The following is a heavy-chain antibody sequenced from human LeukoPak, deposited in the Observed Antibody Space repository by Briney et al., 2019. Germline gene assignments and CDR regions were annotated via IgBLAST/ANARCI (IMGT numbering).Heavy chain of an antibody. J-gene: IGHJ6*02. CDR1: GFTFRNYW. V-gene: IGHV3-21*01. CDR2: ISSSSSYI. Sequence: NPGGSLRLSCAASGFTFRNYWIHWVRQAPGKGLEWVSSISSSSSYIYYADSVKGRFTISRDNAKNSLYLQMNSLRAEDTAVYYCARDLGPVTAIPYGMDVWGQGTTVTVSS. CDR3: ARDLGPVTAIPYGMDV. D-gene: IGHD2-21*02.